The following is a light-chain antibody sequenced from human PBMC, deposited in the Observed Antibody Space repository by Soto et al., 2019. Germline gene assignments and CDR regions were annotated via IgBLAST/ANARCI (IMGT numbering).Light chain of an antibody. CDR1: SPNIGAIYD. CDR2: ANT. CDR3: QSFDSSLSALV. V-gene: IGLV1-40*01. Sequence: QSVLTQPPSVSGAPGQRVTISCTGSSPNIGAIYDVHWYQHLPGAAPKLLIYANTNRPSGVPDRFSGSKSGTSASLAITGLQAEDEADYYCQSFDSSLSALVFGGGTKVTVL. J-gene: IGLJ2*01.